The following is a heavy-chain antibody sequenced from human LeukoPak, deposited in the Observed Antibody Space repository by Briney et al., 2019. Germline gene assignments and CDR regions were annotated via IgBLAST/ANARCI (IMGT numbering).Heavy chain of an antibody. Sequence: GASVKVSCKASGYTFTDYYMHWVQQAPGKGLEWMGRVDPEDGETIYAEKFQGRVTITADTSTDTAYMELSSLRSEDTAVYYCATVSLVGATTGYWGQGTLVTVSS. D-gene: IGHD1-26*01. CDR2: VDPEDGET. J-gene: IGHJ4*02. CDR3: ATVSLVGATTGY. CDR1: GYTFTDYY. V-gene: IGHV1-69-2*01.